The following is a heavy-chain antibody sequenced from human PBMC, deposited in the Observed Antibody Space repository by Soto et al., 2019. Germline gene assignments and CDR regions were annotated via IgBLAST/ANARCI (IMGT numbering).Heavy chain of an antibody. CDR1: GASFSSYA. Sequence: QVQVVQSGAEVKKPGSSVKVSCKVSGASFSSYAISWVRQAPGQGLEWMGGIIPILTTANYAQKFQDRVTITADESTSTAYMEVSSLTSEDTAVYYCARKAGGGNYYILDFWGQGTRVTVSS. J-gene: IGHJ4*02. V-gene: IGHV1-69*01. D-gene: IGHD2-15*01. CDR3: ARKAGGGNYYILDF. CDR2: IIPILTTA.